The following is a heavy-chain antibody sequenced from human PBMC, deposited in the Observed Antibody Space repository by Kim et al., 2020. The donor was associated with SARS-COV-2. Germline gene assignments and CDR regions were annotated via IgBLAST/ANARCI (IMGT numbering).Heavy chain of an antibody. CDR3: ARDRGTIGTYYYYGMDV. Sequence: GGSLRLSCAASGFTFSSYSMNWVRQAPGKGLEWVSSISSSSSYIYYADSVKGRFTISRDNAKNSLYLQMNSLRAEDTAVYYCARDRGTIGTYYYYGMDVWGQGTTVTVSS. CDR2: ISSSSSYI. D-gene: IGHD1-7*01. CDR1: GFTFSSYS. J-gene: IGHJ6*02. V-gene: IGHV3-21*01.